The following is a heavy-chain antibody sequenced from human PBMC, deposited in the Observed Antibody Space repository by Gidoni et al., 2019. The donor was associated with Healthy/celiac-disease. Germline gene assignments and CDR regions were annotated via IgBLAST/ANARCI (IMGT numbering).Heavy chain of an antibody. J-gene: IGHJ6*02. V-gene: IGHV3-43*01. CDR1: GFTFDDYT. Sequence: EVQLVESGGVVVQPGGSLRLSCAASGFTFDDYTMHWVRQAPGKGLEWVSLISWDGGSTYYADSVKGRFTISRDNSKNSLYLQMNSLRTEDTALYYCAKDMELRDYYYYYGMDVWGQGTTVTVSS. D-gene: IGHD1-26*01. CDR3: AKDMELRDYYYYYGMDV. CDR2: ISWDGGST.